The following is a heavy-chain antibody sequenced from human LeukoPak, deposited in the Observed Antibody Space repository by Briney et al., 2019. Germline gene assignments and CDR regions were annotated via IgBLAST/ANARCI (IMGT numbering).Heavy chain of an antibody. CDR1: GGSISSYY. CDR3: ARDAGYCSGGSCYSWRDYYYMDV. D-gene: IGHD2-15*01. CDR2: IYYSGST. J-gene: IGHJ6*03. V-gene: IGHV4-59*01. Sequence: SETLSLTCTVSGGSISSYYWSWIRQPPGKGLEWIGYIYYSGSTNYNPSLKSRVTISVDTSKDQFSLKLSSVTAADTAVYYCARDAGYCSGGSCYSWRDYYYMDVWGKGTTVTVSS.